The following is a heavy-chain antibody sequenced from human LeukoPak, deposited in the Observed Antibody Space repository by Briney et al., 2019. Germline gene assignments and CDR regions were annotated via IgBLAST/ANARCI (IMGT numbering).Heavy chain of an antibody. V-gene: IGHV4-59*01. Sequence: SETLSLTCTVSGGPISSYYWSWIRQPPGKGLEWVGHIYYLGSTNYNPSLKSRVTISIDTSKNYFSLKLNSVIAADTAVYYCARDRPGSYWYFDLWGRGTLVTVSS. CDR2: IYYLGST. J-gene: IGHJ2*01. D-gene: IGHD3-10*01. CDR1: GGPISSYY. CDR3: ARDRPGSYWYFDL.